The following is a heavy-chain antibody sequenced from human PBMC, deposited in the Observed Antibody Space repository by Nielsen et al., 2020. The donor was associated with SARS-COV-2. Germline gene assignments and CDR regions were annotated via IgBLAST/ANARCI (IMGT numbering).Heavy chain of an antibody. CDR1: GFTFSSYS. J-gene: IGHJ6*02. V-gene: IGHV3-21*01. CDR3: ARMRRGYSYGYGHYYYYGMDV. CDR2: ISISSSSF. Sequence: GESLKISCAASGFTFSSYSMNWVRQAPGKGLEWVSSISISSSSFYYTDSVRGRFTISRDNSKNTLYLQMNSLRAEDTAVYYCARMRRGYSYGYGHYYYYGMDVWGQGTTVTVSS. D-gene: IGHD5-18*01.